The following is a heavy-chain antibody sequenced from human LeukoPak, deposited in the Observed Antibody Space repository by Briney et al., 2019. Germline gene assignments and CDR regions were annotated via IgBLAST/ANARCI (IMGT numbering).Heavy chain of an antibody. CDR2: IYTSGST. CDR1: GGSISSYY. V-gene: IGHV4-4*07. CDR3: ARDLDHYDFWSGYYRFDY. J-gene: IGHJ4*02. D-gene: IGHD3-3*01. Sequence: YPSETLSLTCTVSGGSISSYYWSWIRQPAGKGLEWIGRIYTSGSTNYNPSLKSRVTMSVDTSKNQFSLKLSSVTAADTAVYYCARDLDHYDFWSGYYRFDYWGQGTLVTVSS.